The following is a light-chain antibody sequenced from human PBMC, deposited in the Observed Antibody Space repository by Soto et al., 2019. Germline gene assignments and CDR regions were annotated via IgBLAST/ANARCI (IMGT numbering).Light chain of an antibody. CDR3: QSYDSTMSARYV. CDR1: SSNIGAGYD. V-gene: IGLV1-40*01. Sequence: QSVLTQPPSVSGAPGQRVTISCTGSSSNIGAGYDVHWYQQRPGTAPKLLIFGNINRPSGVPDRFSGYKSGTSAYLAITGLQAADEGDYYCQSYDSTMSARYVLGTGTKVTVL. J-gene: IGLJ1*01. CDR2: GNI.